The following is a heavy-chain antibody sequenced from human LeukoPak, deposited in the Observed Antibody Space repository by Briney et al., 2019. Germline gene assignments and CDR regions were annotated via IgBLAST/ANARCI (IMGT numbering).Heavy chain of an antibody. D-gene: IGHD4-23*01. CDR3: ARYVVTRGYSFDY. J-gene: IGHJ4*02. CDR1: GXSISSSSYY. CDR2: IYYSGTT. V-gene: IGHV4-39*01. Sequence: PSETLSLTCTVSGXSISSSSYYWGWVRQPPGKGPEWIGTIYYSGTTYYNPSLKSRVTVSVDTSKNQFSLRLSSVTAADTAVYFCARYVVTRGYSFDYWGQGTLVTVSS.